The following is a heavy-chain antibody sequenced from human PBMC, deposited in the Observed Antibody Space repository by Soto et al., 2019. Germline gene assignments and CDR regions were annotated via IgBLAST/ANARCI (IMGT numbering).Heavy chain of an antibody. CDR1: GFIFSNYA. CDR3: AKDTGRGGGSVFDY. Sequence: GGSLRLSCAPSGFIFSNYAMSWVRQARGKGLEWVSAISGSGADTYYTESVKGRFTISRDNFKNTLYLQMNSMRAEDTAVYYCAKDTGRGGGSVFDYWGQGTLVTVSS. J-gene: IGHJ4*02. CDR2: ISGSGADT. D-gene: IGHD2-15*01. V-gene: IGHV3-23*01.